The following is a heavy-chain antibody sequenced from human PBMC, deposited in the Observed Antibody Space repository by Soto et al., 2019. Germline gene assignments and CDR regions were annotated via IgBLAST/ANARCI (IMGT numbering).Heavy chain of an antibody. D-gene: IGHD3-10*01. Sequence: QVQLVQSGAEVKKPGASVKVSCKASGYTFTSYAMHWVRQAPGQRLEWMGWINAGNGNTKYSQKFQGRVTITRDTSASTAYMELSSLRSEDTAVYYCARYSPNYYGSGSYSYWGQGTLVTVSS. CDR3: ARYSPNYYGSGSYSY. J-gene: IGHJ4*02. CDR1: GYTFTSYA. CDR2: INAGNGNT. V-gene: IGHV1-3*01.